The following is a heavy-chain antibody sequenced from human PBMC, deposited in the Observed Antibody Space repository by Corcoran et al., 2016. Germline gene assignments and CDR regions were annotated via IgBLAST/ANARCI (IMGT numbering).Heavy chain of an antibody. J-gene: IGHJ3*02. CDR2: IYYSGST. CDR3: ARDKGDAFDI. Sequence: QVQLQESGPGLVKPSETLSLTCTVSGGSISSYYWSWIRQPPGKGLEWIGYIYYSGSTNYNPSLKSRVTISVDTSKNQFSLKLSSVTAADTAVYYCARDKGDAFDILGQGTMVTVSS. V-gene: IGHV4-59*01. CDR1: GGSISSYY.